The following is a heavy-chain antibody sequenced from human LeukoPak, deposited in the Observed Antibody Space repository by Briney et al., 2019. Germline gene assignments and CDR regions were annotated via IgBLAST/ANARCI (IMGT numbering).Heavy chain of an antibody. CDR1: GYTFTGYY. J-gene: IGHJ4*02. V-gene: IGHV1-2*06. Sequence: ASVKVSCKASGYTFTGYYMHWVRQAPGQGLEWMGRINPNSGETNSAQKFQGRVTMIRDTSISTAYMELSSLTSDDTAVYYCARAPGAGTYLDYWGQGTLVTVSS. D-gene: IGHD1-26*01. CDR3: ARAPGAGTYLDY. CDR2: INPNSGET.